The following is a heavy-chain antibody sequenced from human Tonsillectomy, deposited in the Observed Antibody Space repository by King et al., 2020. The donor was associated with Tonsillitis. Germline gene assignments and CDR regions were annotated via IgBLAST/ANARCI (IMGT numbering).Heavy chain of an antibody. CDR3: ARVPYYYDSIAYPRMYGMDV. CDR1: GYTFTTYY. Sequence: QLVQSGAEVKKPGASVKVSCKASGYTFTTYYMHWVRQAPGQGLEWMGIINPSGGSTTYAQKFQGRVSMTRDTSTSTVYMELSSLRSEDTAVYYCARVPYYYDSIAYPRMYGMDVWGQGTTVTVSS. V-gene: IGHV1-46*03. CDR2: INPSGGST. D-gene: IGHD3-22*01. J-gene: IGHJ6*02.